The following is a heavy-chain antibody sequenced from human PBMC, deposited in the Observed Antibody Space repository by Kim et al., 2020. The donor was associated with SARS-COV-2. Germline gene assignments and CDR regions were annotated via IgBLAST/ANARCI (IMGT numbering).Heavy chain of an antibody. D-gene: IGHD2-21*02. CDR3: AKLVPAGAYNWFDS. J-gene: IGHJ5*01. CDR2: IYPGDSDA. Sequence: GESLKISCKGSGYRFDSYWIGWVRQMPGKGLEWMGIIYPGDSDARYSPPSQGQVTISVDKSISTTYLQWSSLKASDTAMYYCAKLVPAGAYNWFDSWGQGTLVTVSS. V-gene: IGHV5-51*01. CDR1: GYRFDSYW.